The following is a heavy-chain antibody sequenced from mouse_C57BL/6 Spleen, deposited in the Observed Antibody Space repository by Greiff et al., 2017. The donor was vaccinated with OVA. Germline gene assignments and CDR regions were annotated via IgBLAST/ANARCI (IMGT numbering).Heavy chain of an antibody. CDR3: TRWGNPALGMDY. V-gene: IGHV1-15*01. CDR1: GYTFTDYE. J-gene: IGHJ4*01. Sequence: QVQLKQSGAELVRPGASVTLSCKASGYTFTDYEMHWVKQTPVHGLEWIGAIDPETGGTAYNQKFKGKAILTADKSSSTAYMELRSLTSEDSAVYYCTRWGNPALGMDYWGQGTSVTVSS. CDR2: IDPETGGT. D-gene: IGHD2-1*01.